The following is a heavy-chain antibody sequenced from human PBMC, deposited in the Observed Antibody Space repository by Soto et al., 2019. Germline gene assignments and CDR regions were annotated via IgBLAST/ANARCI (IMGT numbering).Heavy chain of an antibody. J-gene: IGHJ4*02. Sequence: LXLSCAASVFTFSSYSMTWVRQAPGKGLEWVSVISGSGGTTYYSDSVKGRFTISRDNSKNTLYLQMNSLSAEDTAVYYCAKDRAGNLYFDYWGQGTLVTVSS. V-gene: IGHV3-23*01. CDR2: ISGSGGTT. CDR3: AKDRAGNLYFDY. CDR1: VFTFSSYS.